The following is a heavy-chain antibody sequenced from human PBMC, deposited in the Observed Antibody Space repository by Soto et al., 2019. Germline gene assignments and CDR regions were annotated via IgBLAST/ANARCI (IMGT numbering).Heavy chain of an antibody. CDR2: IYYSGST. Sequence: QVQLQESGPGLVKPSQTLSLTCTVSGGSISSGGYYWSWIRQHPGKGLEWIGYIYYSGSTYYNPSLKSRVTISVDTSKNQFPLKLSSVTAADTAVYYCARVEWEPKYYYYYGMDVWGQGTTVTVSS. CDR1: GGSISSGGYY. D-gene: IGHD1-26*01. J-gene: IGHJ6*02. V-gene: IGHV4-31*03. CDR3: ARVEWEPKYYYYYGMDV.